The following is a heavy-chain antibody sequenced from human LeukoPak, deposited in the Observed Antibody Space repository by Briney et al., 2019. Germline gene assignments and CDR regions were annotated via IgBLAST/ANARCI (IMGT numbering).Heavy chain of an antibody. D-gene: IGHD6-19*01. Sequence: GGSLRLSCVASGFTFSTYWMHWVRQAPGKGPVWVSRVNSDGSSTTYADSVKGRFTISRDNAKNTLYLQMNSLRAEDTAVYYCAKDVPSPGIAVAGKGGFDYWGQGTLVTVSS. CDR2: VNSDGSST. CDR3: AKDVPSPGIAVAGKGGFDY. CDR1: GFTFSTYW. J-gene: IGHJ4*02. V-gene: IGHV3-74*01.